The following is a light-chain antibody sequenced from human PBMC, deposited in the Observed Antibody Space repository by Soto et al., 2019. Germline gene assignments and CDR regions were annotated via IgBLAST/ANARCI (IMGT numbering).Light chain of an antibody. Sequence: EIVMTQSPATLSVSPGERATLSCRASQSVSSNLAWYQQKPGQAPRLLIYGASTRATGLPARFSGSGSGTEFTLTISSLQSEDFAVYYCQQYGSSPPRFTFGPGTKVDIK. CDR2: GAS. CDR1: QSVSSN. J-gene: IGKJ3*01. V-gene: IGKV3-15*01. CDR3: QQYGSSPPRFT.